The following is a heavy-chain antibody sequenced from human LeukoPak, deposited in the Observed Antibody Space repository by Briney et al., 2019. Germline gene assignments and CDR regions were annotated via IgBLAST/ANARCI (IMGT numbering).Heavy chain of an antibody. Sequence: PERSLRLSCAASGFKFSDYGMYWVRQAPGKGLEWVALIWYDGRKTHYGDSVKGRFTVARDNSNNTLHLQMNTLRAEDTAVYYCARGGGYYDSSGYPLLDYWGQGTLVTVSS. J-gene: IGHJ4*02. V-gene: IGHV3-33*01. CDR3: ARGGGYYDSSGYPLLDY. CDR1: GFKFSDYG. D-gene: IGHD3-22*01. CDR2: IWYDGRKT.